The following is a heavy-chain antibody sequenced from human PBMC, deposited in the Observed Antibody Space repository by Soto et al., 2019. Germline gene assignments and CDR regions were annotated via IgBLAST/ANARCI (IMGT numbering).Heavy chain of an antibody. Sequence: GESMKISCKGSGYSFTSYWIGWVRQMPGKGLEWMGIIYPGDSDTRYSPSFQGQVTISADKSISTAYLQWSSLKASDTAMYYCAIHHTMVRGVDHYYYGMDVWGQGTTVTVSS. D-gene: IGHD3-10*01. CDR3: AIHHTMVRGVDHYYYGMDV. CDR1: GYSFTSYW. V-gene: IGHV5-51*01. CDR2: IYPGDSDT. J-gene: IGHJ6*02.